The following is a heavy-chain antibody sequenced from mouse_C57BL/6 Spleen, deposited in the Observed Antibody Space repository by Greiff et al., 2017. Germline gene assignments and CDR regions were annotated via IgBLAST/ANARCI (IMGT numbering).Heavy chain of an antibody. CDR2: IDPSDSET. Sequence: VQLQQPGAELVRPGSSVKLSCKASGYTFTSYWMHWVKQRPIQGLEWIGNIDPSDSETHYNQKFKDKATLTVDKSSSTAYMQLSSLTSEDSAVYYCARGTLTGYYFDYWGQGTTLTVSS. V-gene: IGHV1-52*01. J-gene: IGHJ2*01. D-gene: IGHD4-1*01. CDR1: GYTFTSYW. CDR3: ARGTLTGYYFDY.